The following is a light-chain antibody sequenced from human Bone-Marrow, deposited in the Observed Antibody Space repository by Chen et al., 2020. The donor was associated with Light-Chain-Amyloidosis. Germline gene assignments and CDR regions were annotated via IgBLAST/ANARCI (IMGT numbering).Light chain of an antibody. V-gene: IGLV3-21*02. CDR1: NIGSTS. CDR3: QVWDRSSDRPV. Sequence: SYVLTQLSSVSVAPGQTATIACGGNNIGSTSVHWYQQTPGQAPLLVVYDDSDRPSGIPERLSGSNSGNTATLTIGRVEAGDEAGYYCQVWDRSSDRPVFGGGTKLTVL. CDR2: DDS. J-gene: IGLJ3*02.